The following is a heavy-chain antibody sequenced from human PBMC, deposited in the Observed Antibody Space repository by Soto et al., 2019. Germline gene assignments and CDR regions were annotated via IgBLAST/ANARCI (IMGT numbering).Heavy chain of an antibody. CDR1: GYSISAYY. CDR3: GRDDYGIFPY. Sequence: QVQLVQSGTEVKKPGASVKVSCQASGYSISAYYIHWVRQAPGQGLEWMGWIDPKNGGTVSAQKFQGRLTMTRDPSISTVYMDLSGLTSDDTALYYCGRDDYGIFPYWGQGSLVTVSS. D-gene: IGHD3-10*01. J-gene: IGHJ4*02. V-gene: IGHV1-2*02. CDR2: IDPKNGGT.